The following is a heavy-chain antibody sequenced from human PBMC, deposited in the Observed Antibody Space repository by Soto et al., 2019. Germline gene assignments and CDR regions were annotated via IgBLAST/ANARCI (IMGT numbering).Heavy chain of an antibody. CDR3: ARSGTGTVSLFYYYGLDV. D-gene: IGHD1-7*01. CDR2: ILHSGST. Sequence: QVQLQESGPGLVKPSETLSLTCTVSGGSFSNYFWSWIRQPPGKGLEWIGYILHSGSTIYNPSLKGRVTISVDTSKNQFSLRLRSVTAADTAVYYCARSGTGTVSLFYYYGLDVWGQGTTVTVSS. V-gene: IGHV4-59*01. CDR1: GGSFSNYF. J-gene: IGHJ6*02.